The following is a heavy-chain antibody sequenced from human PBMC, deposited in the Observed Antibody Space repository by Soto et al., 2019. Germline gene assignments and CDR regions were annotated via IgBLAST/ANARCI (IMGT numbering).Heavy chain of an antibody. V-gene: IGHV3-21*06. J-gene: IGHJ4*02. CDR3: ARESEDLTSNFDY. Sequence: GGSLRLSCAASGFTFTRFSMNWVRQAPGKGLEWVSSISSTTNYIYYGDSMKGRFTISRDNAKNSLYLEMDSLRAEDTAVYYCARESEDLTSNFDYWGQGTLVTVSS. CDR1: GFTFTRFS. CDR2: ISSTTNYI.